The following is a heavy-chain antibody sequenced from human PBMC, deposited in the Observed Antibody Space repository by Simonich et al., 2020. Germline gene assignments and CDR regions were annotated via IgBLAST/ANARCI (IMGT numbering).Heavy chain of an antibody. CDR2: INHSGST. Sequence: QVQLQQWGAGLLKPSETLSLTCAVYGGSFSGYYWSWIRQPPGKGLEWIGEINHSGSTNYNPSLNSRVTISVDTSKNHFSLKLSSVTAADTAVYYCARPLGIVWAFDIWGQGTMVTVSS. CDR1: GGSFSGYY. V-gene: IGHV4-34*01. J-gene: IGHJ3*02. D-gene: IGHD3-16*01. CDR3: ARPLGIVWAFDI.